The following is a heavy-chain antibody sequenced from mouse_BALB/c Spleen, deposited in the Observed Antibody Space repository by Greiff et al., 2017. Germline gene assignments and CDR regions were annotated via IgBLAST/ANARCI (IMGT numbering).Heavy chain of an antibody. CDR1: GYTFTSYW. J-gene: IGHJ3*01. CDR3: ARENYRYPWFAY. V-gene: IGHV1-7*01. CDR2: INPSTGYT. D-gene: IGHD2-14*01. Sequence: VQLQQSGAELAKPGASVKMSCKASGYTFTSYWMHWVKQRPGQGLEWIGYINPSTGYTEYNQKFKDKATLTADKSSSTAYMQLSSLTSEDSAVYYCARENYRYPWFAYWGQGTLVTVSA.